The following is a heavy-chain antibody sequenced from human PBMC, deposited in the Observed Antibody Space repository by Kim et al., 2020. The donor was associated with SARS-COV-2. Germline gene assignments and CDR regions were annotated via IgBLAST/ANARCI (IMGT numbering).Heavy chain of an antibody. CDR1: GFTFSSYA. Sequence: GGSLRLSCSASGFTFSSYAMHWVRQAPGKGLEYVSAISSNGGSTYYADSVKGRFTISRANAKNTLYLQMSSLRAEDTAVYYCVKAKNYCDSSGPFDLWGRGTLVTVSS. J-gene: IGHJ2*01. CDR2: ISSNGGST. CDR3: VKAKNYCDSSGPFDL. V-gene: IGHV3-64D*06. D-gene: IGHD3-22*01.